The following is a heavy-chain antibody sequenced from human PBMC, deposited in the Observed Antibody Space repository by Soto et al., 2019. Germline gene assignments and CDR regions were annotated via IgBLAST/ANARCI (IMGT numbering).Heavy chain of an antibody. Sequence: YWSWIRQPPGKGLEWMGIIYPGDSDARYSPSFQGQVTISADKSISTAYLQWSSLKASDTAMYYCASSKNSGSDDAFDIWGQGTMVTVS. CDR3: ASSKNSGSDDAFDI. CDR1: YW. J-gene: IGHJ3*02. D-gene: IGHD3-10*01. CDR2: IYPGDSDA. V-gene: IGHV5-51*01.